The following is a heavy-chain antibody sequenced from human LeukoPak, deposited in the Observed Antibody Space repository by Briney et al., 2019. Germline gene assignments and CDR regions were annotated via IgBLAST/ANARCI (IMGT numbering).Heavy chain of an antibody. D-gene: IGHD5-18*01. CDR1: GYTFTGYY. Sequence: ASVKVSCKASGYTFTGYYMHWVRQAPGQGLEWMGWINPNSGGTNYAQKFQGRVTMTRDTSISTAYMELSRLRSDDTAVYYCARDRGRGYSYDPWGQGTLVTVSP. J-gene: IGHJ5*02. CDR3: ARDRGRGYSYDP. V-gene: IGHV1-2*02. CDR2: INPNSGGT.